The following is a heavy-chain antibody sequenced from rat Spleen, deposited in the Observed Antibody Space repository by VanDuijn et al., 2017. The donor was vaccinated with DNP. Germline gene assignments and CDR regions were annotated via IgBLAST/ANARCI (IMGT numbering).Heavy chain of an antibody. CDR2: ISTTGGKT. CDR3: TELPSYYEAWFAY. V-gene: IGHV5-46*01. J-gene: IGHJ2*01. Sequence: EVQLVESGGGLVQPGRSLKLSCAASGFTFSSFPMAWVRQAPTKDLEWVAIISTTGGKTDYRDSVKGRFTVSRDNTRSTLYLQMNSLRSEDTATYYWTELPSYYEAWFAYWGQGVMVTVSS. CDR1: GFTFSSFP. D-gene: IGHD1-1*01.